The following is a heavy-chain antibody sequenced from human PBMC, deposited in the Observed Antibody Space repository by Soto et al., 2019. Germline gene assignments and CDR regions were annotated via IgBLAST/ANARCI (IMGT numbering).Heavy chain of an antibody. CDR1: GFTFSHYI. D-gene: IGHD5-18*01. Sequence: PGGSLRLSCAASGFTFSHYIYHWVRQAPGKGLQWVAVIRDDGKKTNYATSVRGRFTVSRDMSKSTIFLQMNNLRIDDSAIHSCAREGDSHAFRGFDLWGQGTPVTVSS. V-gene: IGHV3-30*03. CDR3: AREGDSHAFRGFDL. CDR2: IRDDGKKT. J-gene: IGHJ5*02.